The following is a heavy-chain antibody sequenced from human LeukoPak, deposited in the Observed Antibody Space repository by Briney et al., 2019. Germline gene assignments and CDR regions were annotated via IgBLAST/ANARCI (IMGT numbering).Heavy chain of an antibody. J-gene: IGHJ4*02. CDR2: IGSSGTYI. V-gene: IGHV3-21*01. D-gene: IGHD6-13*01. CDR3: ARGFSSSWYPPDY. Sequence: PGGSLRLSCAASGFSFSDYSMNWVRQAPGKGLEWASSIGSSGTYIYYTDSLRGRFTISRDNAKNSLYLQMNSLRAEDTAMYYCARGFSSSWYPPDYWGQGTLVTVSS. CDR1: GFSFSDYS.